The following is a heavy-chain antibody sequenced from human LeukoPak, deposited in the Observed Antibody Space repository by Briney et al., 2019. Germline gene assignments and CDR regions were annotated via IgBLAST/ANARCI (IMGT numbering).Heavy chain of an antibody. CDR3: ARGRWELPNRDDAFDI. CDR2: INPSGGST. J-gene: IGHJ3*02. V-gene: IGHV1-46*01. Sequence: ASVKVSCKSSGYTFTSHYMHWVRQAPGQGLEWMGIINPSGGSTSYAQKFQGRVTMTRDMSTSTVYMELSSLRSEDTAVYYCARGRWELPNRDDAFDIWGQGTMVTVSS. CDR1: GYTFTSHY. D-gene: IGHD1-26*01.